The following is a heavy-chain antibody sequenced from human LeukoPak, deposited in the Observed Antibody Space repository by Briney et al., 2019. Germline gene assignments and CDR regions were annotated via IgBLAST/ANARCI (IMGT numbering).Heavy chain of an antibody. J-gene: IGHJ4*02. CDR2: IWYDGSKQ. CDR1: GFTFSNYG. Sequence: PGKSLRLSCAASGFTFSNYGMHWVRRAPGKGLEWVAVIWYDGSKQYYADSVKGRFTISRDDSKNTVYLQMSSLRAEDTALYYCARGADTSSHYSRFDYWGLGTLVTVSS. D-gene: IGHD3-22*01. V-gene: IGHV3-33*01. CDR3: ARGADTSSHYSRFDY.